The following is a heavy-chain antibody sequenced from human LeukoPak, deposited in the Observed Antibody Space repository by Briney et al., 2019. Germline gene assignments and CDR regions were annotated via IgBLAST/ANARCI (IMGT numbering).Heavy chain of an antibody. CDR1: GLTFSTYW. J-gene: IGHJ4*02. D-gene: IGHD2-15*01. V-gene: IGHV3-74*01. CDR3: ATSARTYIGSSLDY. Sequence: GGSLRLSCAGSGLTFSTYWMHWVRQDPGKGLVWVSRISSDASITSYADPVKGRFTISRDNAKNTLYLQMNSLRAEDTALYYCATSARTYIGSSLDYWGQGTLVTVSS. CDR2: ISSDASIT.